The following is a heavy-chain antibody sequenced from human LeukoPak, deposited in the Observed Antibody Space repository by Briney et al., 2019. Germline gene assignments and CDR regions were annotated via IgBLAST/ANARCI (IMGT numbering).Heavy chain of an antibody. J-gene: IGHJ6*02. D-gene: IGHD4-23*01. V-gene: IGHV3-53*01. CDR3: ARDKDYGGPGSGYGMDV. CDR2: IYSGGST. Sequence: PGGSLRLSCAASGFTVSSNYVSWVRQAPGKGLEWVSVIYSGGSTYYADSVKGRFTITRDNSKNTLYLQMNSLRAEDTAVYYCARDKDYGGPGSGYGMDVWGQGTTVTVSS. CDR1: GFTVSSNY.